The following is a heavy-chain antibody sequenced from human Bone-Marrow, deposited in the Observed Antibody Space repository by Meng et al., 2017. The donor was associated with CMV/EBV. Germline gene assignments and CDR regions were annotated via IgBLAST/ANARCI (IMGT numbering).Heavy chain of an antibody. CDR1: GFTFSSYA. D-gene: IGHD3-3*01. CDR2: ISYDGSNK. Sequence: GESLKISCAASGFTFSSYAMHWVRQAPGKGLEWVAVISYDGSNKYYADSVKGRFTISRDNAKNSLYLHMNSLRAEDTAVYYCTRDSGVGVVIDSWGQGTLVTGSS. V-gene: IGHV3-30*04. CDR3: TRDSGVGVVIDS. J-gene: IGHJ5*01.